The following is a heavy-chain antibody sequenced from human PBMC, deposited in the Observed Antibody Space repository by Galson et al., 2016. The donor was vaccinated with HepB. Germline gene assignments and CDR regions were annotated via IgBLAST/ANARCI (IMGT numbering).Heavy chain of an antibody. Sequence: ETLSLTCNVSGASISGTNYYWGWIRQSPGRGLEWIGSIYYTGSTNYNPSLESQVTISVDTSKNHLSLSLSSVTAADTAVYYCATGVVVAGRMYYYYMDVWGKGTSVTVSS. J-gene: IGHJ6*03. V-gene: IGHV4-39*01. CDR3: ATGVVVAGRMYYYYMDV. CDR2: IYYTGST. D-gene: IGHD6-19*01. CDR1: GASISGTNYY.